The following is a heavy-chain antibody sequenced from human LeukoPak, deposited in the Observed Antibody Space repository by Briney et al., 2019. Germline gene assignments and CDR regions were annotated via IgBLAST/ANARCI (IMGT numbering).Heavy chain of an antibody. D-gene: IGHD4-17*01. Sequence: AGGSLRLSCAASGFTVSSNYMSWVRQAPGKGLEWVSSITISGDNTLYADSVKGRFTISRDNSKNTLYLQMNSLRVEDTAVYYCAQEIRPNDYWGQGTLVTVSS. J-gene: IGHJ4*02. CDR1: GFTVSSNY. CDR3: AQEIRPNDY. V-gene: IGHV3-23*01. CDR2: ITISGDNT.